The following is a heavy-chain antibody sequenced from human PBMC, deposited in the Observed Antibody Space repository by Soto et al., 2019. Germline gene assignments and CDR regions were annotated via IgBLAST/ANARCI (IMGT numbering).Heavy chain of an antibody. Sequence: QITLKESGPTVVKPTQTLTLTYTVSGFSLTSSRVGVGWVRQPPGKALEFLTLAYWDDDRRYSSSLRSRLTITKDTSKNQVVLTMTNMGPVDTATYYCARFPGTAGAFDYWGQGTLVTVSS. CDR1: GFSLTSSRVG. D-gene: IGHD6-13*01. V-gene: IGHV2-5*02. J-gene: IGHJ4*02. CDR3: ARFPGTAGAFDY. CDR2: AYWDDDR.